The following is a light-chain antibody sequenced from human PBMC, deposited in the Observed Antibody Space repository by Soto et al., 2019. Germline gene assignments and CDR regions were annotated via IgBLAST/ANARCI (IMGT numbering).Light chain of an antibody. CDR1: QSISSW. CDR3: QQYNSYQWT. J-gene: IGKJ1*01. Sequence: DIQMTQSPSTLSASLGDRGTIPCRARQSISSWLAWYQQKSGKAPLLLIYDASRLESGVPSRFSGSVSGTEFTLTITSLQPDDVATYDCQQYNSYQWTVGQGTKVESK. V-gene: IGKV1-5*01. CDR2: DAS.